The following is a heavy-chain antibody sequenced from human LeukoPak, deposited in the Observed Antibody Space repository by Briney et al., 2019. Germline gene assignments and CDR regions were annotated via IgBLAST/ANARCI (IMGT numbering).Heavy chain of an antibody. CDR1: GFTFRNFG. D-gene: IGHD6-19*01. V-gene: IGHV3-23*01. J-gene: IGHJ6*02. CDR3: AKDYLTWSSGWGYYYYGMDV. CDR2: ISGSGGST. Sequence: GGSLRLSCAASGFTFRNFGFIWVRQAPGKGLEWVSAISGSGGSTYYADSVKGRFTISRDNSKNTLYLQMNSLRAEDTAVYYCAKDYLTWSSGWGYYYYGMDVWGQGTTVTVSS.